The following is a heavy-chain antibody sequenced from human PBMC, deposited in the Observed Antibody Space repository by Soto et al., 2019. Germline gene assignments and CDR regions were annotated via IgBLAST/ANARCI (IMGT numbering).Heavy chain of an antibody. V-gene: IGHV4-30-2*01. J-gene: IGHJ4*02. CDR3: ASYGDYVGCFDY. CDR2: IYHSGST. CDR1: GGSISSGGYS. D-gene: IGHD4-17*01. Sequence: QLQLQESGSGLVKPSQTLSLTCAVSGGSISSGGYSWSWIRQPPGKGLEWIGYIYHSGSTYYNPSLKSRVTISVDRSKNQFSLKLSSVPAADTAVYYCASYGDYVGCFDYWGQGTLVTVSS.